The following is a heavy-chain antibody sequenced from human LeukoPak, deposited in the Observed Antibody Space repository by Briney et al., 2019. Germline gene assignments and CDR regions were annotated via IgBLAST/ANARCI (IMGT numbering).Heavy chain of an antibody. CDR2: IGGDGGGGT. CDR3: LKDFGRNLGGPGY. V-gene: IGHV3-23*01. J-gene: IGHJ4*02. Sequence: GGSLRLSCAASGFTFSTYTMAWVRQAPGGGPEWVSGIGGDGGGGTFYADSVRGRFAISRVNSKSTLYLQMSSLRVEDTAVYYCLKDFGRNLGGPGYWGRGTLVTVSP. CDR1: GFTFSTYT. D-gene: IGHD3-10*01.